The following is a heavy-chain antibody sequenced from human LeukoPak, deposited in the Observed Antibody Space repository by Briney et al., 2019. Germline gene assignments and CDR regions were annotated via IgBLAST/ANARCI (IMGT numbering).Heavy chain of an antibody. J-gene: IGHJ4*02. CDR1: GFTFSSYA. CDR2: ISGSGCST. CDR3: AKSRVRDLTRFDY. D-gene: IGHD1/OR15-1a*01. V-gene: IGHV3-23*01. Sequence: GGSLRLSCAVSGFTFSSYAMSGVRPAPGKGLYWVSAISGSGCSTYYADSVMGRFTIARGNPINRRARQINNIRAEDTAVYYCAKSRVRDLTRFDYWGQGTLVTVSS.